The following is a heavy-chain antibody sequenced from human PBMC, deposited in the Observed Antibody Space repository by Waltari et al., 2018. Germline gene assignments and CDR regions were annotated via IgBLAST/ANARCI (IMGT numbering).Heavy chain of an antibody. Sequence: EVQLVESGGGLVQPGGSLRLSCAASGFTFSSYWMSWVRQAPGKGLEWVANIKQDGSEKYYVDSVKGRFTISRDNAKNSLYLQMNSLRAEDTAVYYCARDIYGDYEGVDYWGQGTLVTVSS. D-gene: IGHD4-17*01. CDR2: IKQDGSEK. CDR3: ARDIYGDYEGVDY. CDR1: GFTFSSYW. V-gene: IGHV3-7*01. J-gene: IGHJ4*02.